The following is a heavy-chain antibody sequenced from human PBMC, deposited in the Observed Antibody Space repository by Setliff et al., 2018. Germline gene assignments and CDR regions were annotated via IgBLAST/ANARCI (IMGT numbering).Heavy chain of an antibody. CDR1: GYTFTNYW. Sequence: PGESLKISCKGSGYTFTNYWIGWVRQMPGKGLEWMGLIYPGDSDTRYSPSFQGQVTISADRSISTAYLQWSSLKASDTAMYYCARDSGSPLDYWGQGTLVTVSS. CDR3: ARDSGSPLDY. CDR2: IYPGDSDT. J-gene: IGHJ4*02. D-gene: IGHD6-6*01. V-gene: IGHV5-51*01.